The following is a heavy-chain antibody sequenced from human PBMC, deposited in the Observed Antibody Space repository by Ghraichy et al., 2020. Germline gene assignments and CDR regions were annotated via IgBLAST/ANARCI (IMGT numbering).Heavy chain of an antibody. CDR1: GFTFSNYW. V-gene: IGHV3-74*01. CDR3: ANDLSGRYVF. D-gene: IGHD1-26*01. J-gene: IGHJ4*02. CDR2: TNEYGTFV. Sequence: GESLNISCAASGFTFSNYWMHWVRQVPGKGLVWVARTNEYGTFVNYADSVKGRFTISRDNAKDTLYLQMNGLTAEDAAVYYCANDLSGRYVFWGPGTLVTVSS.